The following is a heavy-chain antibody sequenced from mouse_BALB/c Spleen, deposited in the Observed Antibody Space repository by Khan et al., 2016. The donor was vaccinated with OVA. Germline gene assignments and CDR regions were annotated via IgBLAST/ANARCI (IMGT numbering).Heavy chain of an antibody. CDR2: IWAGGST. J-gene: IGHJ2*01. CDR3: ARLEDI. CDR1: GFSLTSYG. Sequence: QVQLKESGPGLVAPSQSLSITCTVSGFSLTSYGVHWVRQTPGKGLEWLGVIWAGGSTNYNSALMSRLSISKDNYKSKVFLTLNSLQTDDTAMYYCARLEDIWGQGTTLTVSS. D-gene: IGHD1-3*01. V-gene: IGHV2-9*02.